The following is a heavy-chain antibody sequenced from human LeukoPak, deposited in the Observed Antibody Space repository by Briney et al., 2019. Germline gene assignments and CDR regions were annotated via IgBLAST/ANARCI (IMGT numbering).Heavy chain of an antibody. CDR1: GGSISNSSFY. CDR3: ARRRDRGYDFDY. V-gene: IGHV4-31*03. D-gene: IGHD5-12*01. CDR2: IYYSGST. J-gene: IGHJ4*02. Sequence: SETLSLTFTVSGGSISNSSFYWGWIRQPPGKGLEWIGYIYYSGSTYYNPSLKSRLTISVDTSKSQFSLRLSSVTAADTAVYYCARRRDRGYDFDYWGQGTLVTVSS.